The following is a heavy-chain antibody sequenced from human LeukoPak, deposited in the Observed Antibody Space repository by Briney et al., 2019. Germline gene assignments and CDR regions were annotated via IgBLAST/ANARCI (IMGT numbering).Heavy chain of an antibody. CDR2: ISGSGGST. D-gene: IGHD5-12*01. J-gene: IGHJ4*02. Sequence: PGGSLRLSCAASGFAFSDYSMNWVRQAPGKGLEWVSAISGSGGSTYYADSVKGRFTISRDNSKNTLYLQMNSLRAEDTAVYYCAKSGGYSGYDFGSGFDYWGQGTLVTVSS. V-gene: IGHV3-23*01. CDR3: AKSGGYSGYDFGSGFDY. CDR1: GFAFSDYS.